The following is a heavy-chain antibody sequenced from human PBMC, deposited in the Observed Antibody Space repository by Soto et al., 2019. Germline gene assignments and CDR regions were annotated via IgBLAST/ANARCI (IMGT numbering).Heavy chain of an antibody. CDR2: IYPGDSDT. V-gene: IGHV5-51*01. J-gene: IGHJ4*02. CDR3: ARQDYNYAYFDF. Sequence: GESLKISCKGSGYSFTNYWIGWVRQMPGKGLEWMGIIYPGDSDTRYSPSFQGQVIISVDQSISTAYLQWSSLQASDTAMYYCARQDYNYAYFDFWGQGALVTVSS. D-gene: IGHD5-18*01. CDR1: GYSFTNYW.